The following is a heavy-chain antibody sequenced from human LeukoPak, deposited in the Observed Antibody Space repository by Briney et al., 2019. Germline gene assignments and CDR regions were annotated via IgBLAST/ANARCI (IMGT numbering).Heavy chain of an antibody. CDR3: ATSADQSSSWSAFDY. D-gene: IGHD6-13*01. Sequence: GESLKISCKGSGYSFTSYWISWVRQMPGKGLEWMGRIDPSDSYTNYSPSFQGHVTISADKSISTAYLQWSSLKASDTAMYYCATSADQSSSWSAFDYWGQGTLVTVSS. J-gene: IGHJ4*02. CDR1: GYSFTSYW. V-gene: IGHV5-10-1*01. CDR2: IDPSDSYT.